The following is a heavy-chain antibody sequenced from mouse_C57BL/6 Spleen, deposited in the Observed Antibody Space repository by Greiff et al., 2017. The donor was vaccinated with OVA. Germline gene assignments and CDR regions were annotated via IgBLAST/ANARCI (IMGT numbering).Heavy chain of an antibody. CDR3: ARGHNYAMDY. J-gene: IGHJ4*01. CDR1: GYAFTNYL. V-gene: IGHV1-54*01. CDR2: INPGSGGT. Sequence: KQSGAELVRPGTSVKVSCKASGYAFTNYLIEWVKQRPGQGLEWIGVINPGSGGTNYNEKFTGKATLTADKSSSTAYMQLSSLASEEAAVYCCARGHNYAMDYWGQGTSVTVSS.